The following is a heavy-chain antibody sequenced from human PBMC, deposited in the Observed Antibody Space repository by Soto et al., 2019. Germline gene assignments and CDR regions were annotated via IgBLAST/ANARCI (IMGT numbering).Heavy chain of an antibody. CDR1: GDTFSSYS. CDR3: ATDGGSTSSSAYNYFMDV. V-gene: IGHV1-69*08. CDR2: IIPMVGTP. Sequence: SVKVSCKASGDTFSSYSISWVRQAPAQGLEWMGRIIPMVGTPNYAQKFQGRVTFSADKSTSTAYMVLNSLISDDTAVYYCATDGGSTSSSAYNYFMDVWGKGTPVTVSS. D-gene: IGHD3-16*01. J-gene: IGHJ6*03.